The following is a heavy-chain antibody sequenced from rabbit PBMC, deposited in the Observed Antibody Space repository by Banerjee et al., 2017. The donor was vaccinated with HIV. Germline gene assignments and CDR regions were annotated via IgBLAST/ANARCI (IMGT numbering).Heavy chain of an antibody. Sequence: QEQLVESGGGLVTLGGSLKLTCKASGIDFSSSFWISWVRQTPGKGLEWIGCIYPTYGATDYASWVNGRFTISKTSSTAVTLQMTSLTAADTATYFCARIDSDWDGGINLWGPGTLVTVS. D-gene: IGHD4-1*01. CDR1: GIDFSSSFW. V-gene: IGHV1S45*01. CDR3: ARIDSDWDGGINL. CDR2: IYPTYGAT. J-gene: IGHJ4*01.